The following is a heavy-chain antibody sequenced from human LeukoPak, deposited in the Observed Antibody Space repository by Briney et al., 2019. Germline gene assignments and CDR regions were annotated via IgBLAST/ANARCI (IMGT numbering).Heavy chain of an antibody. CDR3: ARTMGYAFDI. Sequence: NTSETLSLTCTVSGGSISSYYWSWIRQPPGKGLEWIGYIYYSGSTNYNPSLKSRATISVDTSKNQFSLKLSSVTAADTAVYYCARTMGYAFDIWGQGTMVTVSS. CDR1: GGSISSYY. CDR2: IYYSGST. J-gene: IGHJ3*02. D-gene: IGHD4/OR15-4a*01. V-gene: IGHV4-59*01.